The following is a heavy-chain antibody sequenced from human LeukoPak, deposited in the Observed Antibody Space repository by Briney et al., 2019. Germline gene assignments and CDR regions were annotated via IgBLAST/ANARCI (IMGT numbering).Heavy chain of an antibody. CDR1: GFTFSSYE. V-gene: IGHV3-48*03. Sequence: GGSLRLSCAASGFTFSSYEMNWVRQAPGKGLEWVSYISSSGSTIYYADSVKGRFTISRDNSKDSLYLQMNSLKTEDTALYYCAKEGESFNAFDIWGQGTMVTVSS. CDR2: ISSSGSTI. CDR3: AKEGESFNAFDI. J-gene: IGHJ3*02. D-gene: IGHD3-16*01.